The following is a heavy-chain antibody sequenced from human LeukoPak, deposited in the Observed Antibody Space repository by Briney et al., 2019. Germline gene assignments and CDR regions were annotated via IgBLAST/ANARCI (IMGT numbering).Heavy chain of an antibody. J-gene: IGHJ4*02. D-gene: IGHD2-15*01. CDR2: ISGSGGST. Sequence: GGSLRLSCAASGCTFSNYSMSWVRQAPGKGLEWIAVISGSGGSTYHADSVKGRFTISRDNSTNTLYLQMNSLRAEDTAIYYCAKVRSAVVAAATNYWGQGTLVTVSS. CDR3: AKVRSAVVAAATNY. CDR1: GCTFSNYS. V-gene: IGHV3-23*01.